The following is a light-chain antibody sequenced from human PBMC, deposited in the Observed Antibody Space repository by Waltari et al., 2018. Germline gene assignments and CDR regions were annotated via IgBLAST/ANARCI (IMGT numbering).Light chain of an antibody. Sequence: EIVLTQSPATLSLSPGERATLSCRASQSVSSYLAWYQQQPGQAPRLLIHDASNRATGIPARFSGSGPGTDFTLTISSLEPEDFAVYYCQQRSNWQITFGQGTRLEIK. CDR2: DAS. J-gene: IGKJ5*01. V-gene: IGKV3D-11*02. CDR3: QQRSNWQIT. CDR1: QSVSSY.